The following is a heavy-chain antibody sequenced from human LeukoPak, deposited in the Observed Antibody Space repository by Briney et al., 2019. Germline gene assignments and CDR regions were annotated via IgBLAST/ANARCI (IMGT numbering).Heavy chain of an antibody. CDR2: ISSSSSYI. CDR3: ARFPAVPYYYDSSGYYYFDY. J-gene: IGHJ4*02. V-gene: IGHV3-21*01. D-gene: IGHD3-22*01. Sequence: GGSLRLSCAASGFTFNTYNMNWVRQAPGKGLEWVSSISSSSSYIYYADSVKGRFTISRDNAKNSLYLQMNSLRAEDTAVYYCARFPAVPYYYDSSGYYYFDYWGQGTLVTVSS. CDR1: GFTFNTYN.